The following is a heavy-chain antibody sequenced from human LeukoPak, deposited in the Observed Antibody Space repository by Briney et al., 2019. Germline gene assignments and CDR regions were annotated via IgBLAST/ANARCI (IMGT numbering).Heavy chain of an antibody. V-gene: IGHV3-64*01. Sequence: GGSLRLSCAASGFTFSSYAMHWVRQAPGKGLEYVSAISSNGGSTYYANSVKGRFTISRDNSKNTLYLQMGSLRAEDMAVYYCARGLYSGSYYPRDPLEYFDYWGQGTLVTVSS. CDR3: ARGLYSGSYYPRDPLEYFDY. J-gene: IGHJ4*02. CDR2: ISSNGGST. D-gene: IGHD1-26*01. CDR1: GFTFSSYA.